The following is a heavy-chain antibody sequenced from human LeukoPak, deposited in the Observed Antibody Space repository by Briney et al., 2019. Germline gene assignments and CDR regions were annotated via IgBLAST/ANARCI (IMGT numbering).Heavy chain of an antibody. Sequence: SETLSLTCTVSGGSISSYYWSWIRQPAGKGLEWIGRIYTSGSTNYNPSLKSRVTMSVDTSKNQFSLKLSSVTAADTAVYYCARRTTVVTGGRPGNGAFDIWGQGTMVTVSS. CDR2: IYTSGST. D-gene: IGHD4-23*01. CDR3: ARRTTVVTGGRPGNGAFDI. V-gene: IGHV4-4*07. CDR1: GGSISSYY. J-gene: IGHJ3*02.